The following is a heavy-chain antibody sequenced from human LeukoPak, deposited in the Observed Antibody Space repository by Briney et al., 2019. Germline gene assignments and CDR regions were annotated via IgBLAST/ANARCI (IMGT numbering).Heavy chain of an antibody. D-gene: IGHD2-8*01. V-gene: IGHV4-38-2*02. CDR3: ARVLHAPYLIDS. CDR1: DSSITSTYY. Sequence: SETLSLTCTVSDSSITSTYYWAWFRQPPGKGLEWIATVFRLQTVRTFNNPSLGSRVTMSLDPSHNQFSLNLTSVTAADTALYFCARVLHAPYLIDSWGQGTLVTVSS. J-gene: IGHJ4*02. CDR2: VFRLQTVRT.